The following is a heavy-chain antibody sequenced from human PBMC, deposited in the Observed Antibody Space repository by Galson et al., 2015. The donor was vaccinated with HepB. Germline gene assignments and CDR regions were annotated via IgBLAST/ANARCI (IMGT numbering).Heavy chain of an antibody. V-gene: IGHV1-46*03. CDR3: ARGDGGYYDAFDF. CDR1: GYTFTAYY. Sequence: SVKVSCKASGYTFTAYYMHWVRQAPGQGLEWMGIINPSGGSTTYAQTFQGRVTMTRDTSTSTVYMELSSLRSEDTAVYYCARGDGGYYDAFDFWGQGTMVTVSS. J-gene: IGHJ3*01. D-gene: IGHD1-26*01. CDR2: INPSGGST.